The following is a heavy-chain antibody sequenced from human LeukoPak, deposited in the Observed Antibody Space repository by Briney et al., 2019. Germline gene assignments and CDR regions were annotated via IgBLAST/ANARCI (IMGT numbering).Heavy chain of an antibody. CDR1: GGSFSGYY. J-gene: IGHJ4*02. Sequence: SETLSLTCAVYGGSFSGYYWSWIRQPPGKGLEWIGEINHSGSTNYNPSLKSRVTISVDTSKNQFSLKLSSVTAADTAVYYCARERKPYYYDSSGYYYPDYWGQGTLVTVSS. D-gene: IGHD3-22*01. CDR3: ARERKPYYYDSSGYYYPDY. CDR2: INHSGST. V-gene: IGHV4-34*01.